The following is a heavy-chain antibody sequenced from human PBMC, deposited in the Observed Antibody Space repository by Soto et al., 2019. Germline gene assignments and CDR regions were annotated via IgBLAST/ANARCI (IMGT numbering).Heavy chain of an antibody. CDR1: GFTFSSYG. CDR2: ISYDGSNK. D-gene: IGHD6-13*01. Sequence: QVQLVESGGGVVQPRRSLRLSCAASGFTFSSYGMHWVRQAPGKGLEWVAVISYDGSNKYYADSVKGRFTISRDNSKNTLYLQMNSLRAEDTAVYYCAKDLAAAVTYWYFDLWGRGTLVTVSS. CDR3: AKDLAAAVTYWYFDL. V-gene: IGHV3-30*18. J-gene: IGHJ2*01.